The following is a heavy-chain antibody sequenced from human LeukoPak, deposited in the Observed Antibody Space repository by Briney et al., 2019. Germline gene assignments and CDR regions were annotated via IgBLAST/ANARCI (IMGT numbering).Heavy chain of an antibody. CDR3: ARLSTYYDFWSGYQYQYYFDY. Sequence: SETLSLTCTVSGGSISSSSYYWGWIRPPPGKGLEWIGSIYYSGSTYYNPSLKSRATISVDTSNNQFSLKLSSVTAADTAVYYCARLSTYYDFWSGYQYQYYFDYWGQGTLVTVSS. CDR1: GGSISSSSYY. V-gene: IGHV4-39*01. CDR2: IYYSGST. J-gene: IGHJ4*02. D-gene: IGHD3-3*01.